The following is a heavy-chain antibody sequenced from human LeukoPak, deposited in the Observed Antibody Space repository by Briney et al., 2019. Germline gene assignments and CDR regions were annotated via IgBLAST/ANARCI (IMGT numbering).Heavy chain of an antibody. D-gene: IGHD6-19*01. CDR1: GGSISSGDYY. CDR3: ARVPPTYNSGRTFDAFDI. V-gene: IGHV4-30-4*01. J-gene: IGHJ3*02. Sequence: SETLSLTCTVSGGSISSGDYYWSWIRQPPGKDLEWIGYIYYSGSTYYNPSLKSRVTISVDTSKNQFSLKLSSVTAADTAMYYCARVPPTYNSGRTFDAFDIWGQGTMVTVSS. CDR2: IYYSGST.